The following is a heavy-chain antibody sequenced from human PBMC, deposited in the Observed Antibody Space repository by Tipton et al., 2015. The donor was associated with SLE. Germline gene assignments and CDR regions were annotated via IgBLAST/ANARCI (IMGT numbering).Heavy chain of an antibody. V-gene: IGHV4-39*01. Sequence: TLSLTCTVSGGSISSSSYYWGWIRQPPGKGLEWIGSIYYSGSTYYNPSLKSRVTISVDTSKNQFSLKLSSVTAADTAVYYCARANSSSWYGVDYYGMDVWGQGTTVTVSS. CDR2: IYYSGST. CDR3: ARANSSSWYGVDYYGMDV. D-gene: IGHD6-13*01. CDR1: GGSISSSSYY. J-gene: IGHJ6*02.